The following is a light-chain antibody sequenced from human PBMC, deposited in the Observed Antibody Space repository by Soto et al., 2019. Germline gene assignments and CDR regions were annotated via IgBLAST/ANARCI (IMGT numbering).Light chain of an antibody. CDR1: SSDVGGYNY. CDR2: DVS. CDR3: CSYAGSYTFYV. J-gene: IGLJ1*01. Sequence: QSVLTQPRSVSGSPEQSVTISCTGTSSDVGGYNYVSWYQHHPGKAPKLMIYDVSKRPSGVPDRFSGSKSGNTASLTISGLQAEDEADYYCCSYAGSYTFYVFGAGTKVTVL. V-gene: IGLV2-11*01.